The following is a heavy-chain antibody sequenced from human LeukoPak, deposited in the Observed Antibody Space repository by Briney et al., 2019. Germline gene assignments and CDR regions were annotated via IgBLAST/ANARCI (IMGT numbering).Heavy chain of an antibody. Sequence: SETLSLTCTVSGDSMNSHYWSWIRQPPGKGLEWIGYISYIGSTHYNPSLKSRVTISVDTSKNQFSLKLSSVTAADTAVYYCARDPTTVTKGLDIWGQGTMVTVSS. D-gene: IGHD4-17*01. CDR2: ISYIGST. V-gene: IGHV4-59*11. J-gene: IGHJ3*02. CDR1: GDSMNSHY. CDR3: ARDPTTVTKGLDI.